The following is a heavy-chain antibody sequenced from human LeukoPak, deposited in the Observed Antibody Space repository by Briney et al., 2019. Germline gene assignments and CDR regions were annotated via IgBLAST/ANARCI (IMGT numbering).Heavy chain of an antibody. CDR1: GFTFSNYA. D-gene: IGHD4-17*01. J-gene: IGHJ6*02. Sequence: PGGSLRLSCAASGFTFSNYALSWVRQAPGKGLEWVSSISSSSSYIYYADSVKGRFTISRDNAKNSLYLQMNSLRAEDTAVYYCARDKVEPNDYGDYGPDYYYYGMDVWGQGTTVTVSS. CDR2: ISSSSSYI. V-gene: IGHV3-21*01. CDR3: ARDKVEPNDYGDYGPDYYYYGMDV.